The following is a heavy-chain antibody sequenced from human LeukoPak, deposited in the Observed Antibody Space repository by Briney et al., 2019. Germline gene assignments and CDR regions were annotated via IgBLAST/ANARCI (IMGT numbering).Heavy chain of an antibody. CDR3: ARSSYSNREANDY. CDR2: TNSDGSST. D-gene: IGHD4-11*01. CDR1: GFTFSSYW. J-gene: IGHJ4*02. V-gene: IGHV3-74*01. Sequence: PGGSLRLSCAASGFTFSSYWMHWVRQAPGKGLVWVSRTNSDGSSTSYADSVKGRFTISRDNAKNTLYLQMNSLRAEDTAVYYCARSSYSNREANDYWGQGTLVTVSS.